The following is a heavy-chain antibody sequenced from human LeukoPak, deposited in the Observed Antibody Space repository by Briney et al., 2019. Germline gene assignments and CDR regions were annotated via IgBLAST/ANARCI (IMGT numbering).Heavy chain of an antibody. CDR2: LYGSGST. J-gene: IGHJ5*02. V-gene: IGHV4-4*07. CDR1: SGSVSRDY. D-gene: IGHD1-1*01. Sequence: TSETLSLTCTVSSGSVSRDYWSWIRQSAGKGLEWIGRLYGSGSTIYNPSLKSRVTMSLDTSKNQLSLNLSSVTAADTAVYYCARDSFGSTTFGRFDPWGQGTLVTVSP. CDR3: ARDSFGSTTFGRFDP.